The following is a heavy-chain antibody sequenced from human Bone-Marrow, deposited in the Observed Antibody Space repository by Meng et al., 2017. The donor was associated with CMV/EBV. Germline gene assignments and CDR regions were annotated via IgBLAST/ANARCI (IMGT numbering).Heavy chain of an antibody. CDR1: GYTFTSYD. Sequence: ASVKVSCTASGYTFTSYDINWVRQATGQGLEWMGWMNPNSGNTGYAQKFQGRVTMTRNTSISTAYMELSSLRSEDTAVYYCARGTIVLMVYALDYWGQGTLVTVSS. D-gene: IGHD2-8*01. J-gene: IGHJ4*02. V-gene: IGHV1-8*01. CDR2: MNPNSGNT. CDR3: ARGTIVLMVYALDY.